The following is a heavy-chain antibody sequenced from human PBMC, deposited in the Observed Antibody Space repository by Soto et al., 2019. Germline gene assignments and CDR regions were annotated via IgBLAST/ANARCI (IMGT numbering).Heavy chain of an antibody. V-gene: IGHV3-30*18. CDR2: ISYDGSNK. Sequence: PGGSLRLSCAASGCIFTNYGMHWVRQAPGKGLEWVAVISYDGSNKYEADSVKGRFTISRDNSKSTLYLQMNSLRAEDTAVYYCAKDHGYGHFFGYFDYWGQGTPVTVSS. J-gene: IGHJ4*02. D-gene: IGHD3-3*02. CDR3: AKDHGYGHFFGYFDY. CDR1: GCIFTNYG.